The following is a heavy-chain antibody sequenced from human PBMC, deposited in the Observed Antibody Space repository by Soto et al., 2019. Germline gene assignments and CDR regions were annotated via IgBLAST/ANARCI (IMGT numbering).Heavy chain of an antibody. J-gene: IGHJ4*02. V-gene: IGHV4-59*01. CDR2: IYYSGST. Sequence: SETLSLTCTVFGGSISSYYWSRIRQPPGKGLEWIGYIYYSGSTNYNPSLKSRVTISVDTSKNQFSLKLSSVTAADTAVYYCARVPFGELFLDYWGQGTLVTVSS. CDR1: GGSISSYY. D-gene: IGHD3-10*01. CDR3: ARVPFGELFLDY.